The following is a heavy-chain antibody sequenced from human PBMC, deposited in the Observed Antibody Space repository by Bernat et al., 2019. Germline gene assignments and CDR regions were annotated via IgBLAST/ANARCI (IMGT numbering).Heavy chain of an antibody. D-gene: IGHD6-13*01. V-gene: IGHV4-34*01. Sequence: QVQLQQWGAGLLKPSETLSLTCAVYGGSFSGYYWSWIRQPPGKGLEWIGEINHSGSTNYNPSLKSRVTISVDTSKNQFSLKLSSVTAADTAVYYCAPGIAAAEGYWGQGTLVTVSS. J-gene: IGHJ4*02. CDR2: INHSGST. CDR3: APGIAAAEGY. CDR1: GGSFSGYY.